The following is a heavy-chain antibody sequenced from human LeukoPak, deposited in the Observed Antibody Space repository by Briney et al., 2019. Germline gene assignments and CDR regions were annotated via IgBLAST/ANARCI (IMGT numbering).Heavy chain of an antibody. CDR3: ARHIYSYDFMIYYMDV. V-gene: IGHV5-51*01. Sequence: GESLKISCKGSGYSFARYWIGWVRQMPGKGLEWMRIIYPDDSGTRYSPSFQGQVTISADKSLSTAYLQWSSLKASDTAMYYCARHIYSYDFMIYYMDVWGKGTTVTVSS. CDR2: IYPDDSGT. J-gene: IGHJ6*03. CDR1: GYSFARYW. D-gene: IGHD5-18*01.